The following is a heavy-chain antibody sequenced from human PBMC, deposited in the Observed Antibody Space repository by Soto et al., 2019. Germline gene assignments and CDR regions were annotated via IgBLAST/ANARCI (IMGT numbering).Heavy chain of an antibody. CDR3: ARDRCSGGSGYSLYNWFDP. D-gene: IGHD2-15*01. J-gene: IGHJ5*02. V-gene: IGHV1-18*01. CDR2: ISAYNGNT. CDR1: GYTFTSYG. Sequence: ASVKVSCKASGYTFTSYGIRWVRQAPGQGLEWMGWISAYNGNTNSAQKLQGRVTMTTDTSTSTAYMELRSPRSDDTAVCYCARDRCSGGSGYSLYNWFDPWGQGTLVTVSS.